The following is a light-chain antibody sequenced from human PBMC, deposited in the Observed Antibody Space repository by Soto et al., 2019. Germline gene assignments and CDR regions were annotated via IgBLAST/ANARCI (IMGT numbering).Light chain of an antibody. CDR2: EGS. Sequence: QSALTQPASVSGSPGQSITISCTGTSSDVGSYNLVSWYQQHPGKAPKLMIYEGSKRPSGIYNRFSGSKSGNTASLTISGLQAEDEAEYYCCSYADSSRIYVFGSGTKLTVL. J-gene: IGLJ1*01. CDR3: CSYADSSRIYV. CDR1: SSDVGSYNL. V-gene: IGLV2-23*01.